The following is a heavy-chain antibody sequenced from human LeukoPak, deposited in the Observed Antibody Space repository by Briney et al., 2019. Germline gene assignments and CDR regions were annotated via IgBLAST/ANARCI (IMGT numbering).Heavy chain of an antibody. CDR2: ISYDGSNK. V-gene: IGHV3-30*18. CDR3: AKDPNYYDSSGYYYVDY. Sequence: GGSLRLSCAPSGFTFSSYGMHWVRQAPGKGLEWVAVISYDGSNKYCADSVKGRFTISRDNSKNTLYLQMNSLRAEDTAVYYCAKDPNYYDSSGYYYVDYWGQGTPVTVSS. D-gene: IGHD3-22*01. J-gene: IGHJ4*02. CDR1: GFTFSSYG.